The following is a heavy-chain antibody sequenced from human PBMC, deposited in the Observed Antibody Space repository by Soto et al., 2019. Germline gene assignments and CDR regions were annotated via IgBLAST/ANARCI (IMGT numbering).Heavy chain of an antibody. CDR1: GFTFSSYW. Sequence: GGSLRLSCAASGFTFSSYWMHWVRQAPGKGLVWVSRINSDGSSTSYADSVKGRFTISRDNAKNTLYLQMNSLRAEDTAVYYCARRRLYGSGSYYNYYGMDVWGQGTTVTVSS. V-gene: IGHV3-74*01. CDR2: INSDGSST. J-gene: IGHJ6*02. CDR3: ARRRLYGSGSYYNYYGMDV. D-gene: IGHD3-10*01.